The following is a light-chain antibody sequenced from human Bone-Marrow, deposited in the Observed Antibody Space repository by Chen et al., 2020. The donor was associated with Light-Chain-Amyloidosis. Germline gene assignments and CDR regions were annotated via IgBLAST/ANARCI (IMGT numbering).Light chain of an antibody. CDR2: GSS. V-gene: IGKV3-20*01. CDR3: QRYETSPLA. J-gene: IGKJ4*01. CDR1: QTISSNY. Sequence: EIVLTQSPGTMSLSPGEGANLSCRARQTISSNYLTGYQQKFGQAPRLLIYGSSSRATGIPDRVTGSGSETEFTLTSSRLEAEDCAKKDCQRYETSPLAFGGMAKVEI.